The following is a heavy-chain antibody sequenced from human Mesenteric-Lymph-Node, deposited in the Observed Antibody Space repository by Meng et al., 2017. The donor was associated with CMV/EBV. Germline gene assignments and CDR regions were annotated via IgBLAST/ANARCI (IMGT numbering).Heavy chain of an antibody. Sequence: VSGGSVSSGSYYWSWIRQPPGKGLEWIGYIYYSGSTNYNPSLKSRVTISVDTSKNQFSLKLSSVTAADTAVYYCARGREVATTQFDYWGQGTLVTVSS. CDR3: ARGREVATTQFDY. CDR1: GGSVSSGSYY. J-gene: IGHJ4*02. V-gene: IGHV4-61*01. CDR2: IYYSGST. D-gene: IGHD5-12*01.